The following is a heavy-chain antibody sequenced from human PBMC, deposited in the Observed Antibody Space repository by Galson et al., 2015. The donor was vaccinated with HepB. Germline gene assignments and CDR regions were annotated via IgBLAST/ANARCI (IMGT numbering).Heavy chain of an antibody. CDR1: GFTFSNYA. CDR2: ISGSGGRT. CDR3: AKTDLGYCSGGYCYSDRFHP. D-gene: IGHD2-15*01. V-gene: IGHV3-23*01. J-gene: IGHJ5*02. Sequence: SLRLSCAASGFTFSNYAMSWVRQAPGKGLEWVSGISGSGGRTYYADSVKGRFTISRDNSKNTLYLQMNSLRVEDTAVYYCAKTDLGYCSGGYCYSDRFHPWGQGTLVTVSS.